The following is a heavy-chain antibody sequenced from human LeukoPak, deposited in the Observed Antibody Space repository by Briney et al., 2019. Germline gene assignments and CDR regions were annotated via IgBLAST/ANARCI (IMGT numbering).Heavy chain of an antibody. CDR2: IIPIFGTA. J-gene: IGHJ6*02. CDR3: ARPGIAAAGNYYYYGMDV. D-gene: IGHD6-13*01. Sequence: RASVKVSCKASAGNFSSYAINWVRQDPGRGLEWMGGIIPIFGTANYAQKFQGRVTITADESTSTAYMELSSLRSEDTAVYYCARPGIAAAGNYYYYGMDVWGQGTTVTVSS. V-gene: IGHV1-69*01. CDR1: AGNFSSYA.